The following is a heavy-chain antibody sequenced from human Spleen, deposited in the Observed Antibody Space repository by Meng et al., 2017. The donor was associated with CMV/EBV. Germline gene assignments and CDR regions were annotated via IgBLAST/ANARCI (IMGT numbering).Heavy chain of an antibody. CDR2: IYSGGST. V-gene: IGHV3-53*01. Sequence: GGSLRLSCAASGFTVSSNYMSWLRQAPGKGLEWVSVIYSGGSTYYADSVKGRFTISRDNSKNTLYLQMNSLRAEDTAVYYCARDNPSSGWSYYYYGMDVWGQGTTVTVSS. J-gene: IGHJ6*02. CDR3: ARDNPSSGWSYYYYGMDV. CDR1: GFTVSSNY. D-gene: IGHD6-19*01.